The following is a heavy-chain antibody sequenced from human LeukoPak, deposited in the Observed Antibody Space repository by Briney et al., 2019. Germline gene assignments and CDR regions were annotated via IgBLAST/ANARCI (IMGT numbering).Heavy chain of an antibody. CDR3: ASIPNIYYDSSESEFDY. CDR2: IKQDGSEK. Sequence: GGSLRLSCAASGFTFSSYWMSWVRQAPGKGLEWVANIKQDGSEKYYVDSVKGRFTISRDNAKNSLYLQMNSLRAEDTAVYYCASIPNIYYDSSESEFDYWGQGTLVTVSS. J-gene: IGHJ4*02. V-gene: IGHV3-7*01. D-gene: IGHD3-22*01. CDR1: GFTFSSYW.